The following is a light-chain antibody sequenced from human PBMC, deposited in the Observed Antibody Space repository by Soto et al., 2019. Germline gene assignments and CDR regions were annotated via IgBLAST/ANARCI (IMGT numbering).Light chain of an antibody. CDR3: KSYAGSNTYV. Sequence: QSVLTQPASVSGSPGQSITISCTGTRNDIGAYEFVSWYQHHPGKAPKLIIYEVVQRPSGVPDRFSGSKSGNTASLTVSGLQAADEADYYCKSYAGSNTYVFGTGTKGTVL. J-gene: IGLJ1*01. V-gene: IGLV2-8*01. CDR2: EVV. CDR1: RNDIGAYEF.